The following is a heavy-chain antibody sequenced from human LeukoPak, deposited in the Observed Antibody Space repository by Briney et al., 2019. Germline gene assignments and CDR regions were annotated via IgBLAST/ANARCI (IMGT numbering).Heavy chain of an antibody. V-gene: IGHV3-23*01. Sequence: GGSLRLSCAASGFTFNSYTMSWVRQAPGKGLEWVSSISNSGGSTYYADSVKGRFTISRDNSKNTLYLQMNSLRAEDTAVYYCANLYGGLDYWGQGTLVTVSS. J-gene: IGHJ4*02. CDR2: ISNSGGST. CDR1: GFTFNSYT. CDR3: ANLYGGLDY. D-gene: IGHD4-23*01.